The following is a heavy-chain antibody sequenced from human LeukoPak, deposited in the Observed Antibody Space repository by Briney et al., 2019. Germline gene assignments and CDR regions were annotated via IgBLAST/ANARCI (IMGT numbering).Heavy chain of an antibody. CDR1: GGSISSGGYY. CDR2: IYYSGST. V-gene: IGHV4-31*03. J-gene: IGHJ4*02. Sequence: SETLSLTCTVSGGSISSGGYYWSWIRQHPGKGLEWIGYIYYSGSTYYNPSLKSRVTISVDTSKNQFSLKLSSVTAADTAVYYCARVGYYYDSSGYYGYWGQGTLVTVSS. CDR3: ARVGYYYDSSGYYGY. D-gene: IGHD3-22*01.